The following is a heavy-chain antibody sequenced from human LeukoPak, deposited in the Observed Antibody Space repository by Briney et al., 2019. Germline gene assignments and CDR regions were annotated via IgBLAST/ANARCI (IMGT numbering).Heavy chain of an antibody. D-gene: IGHD2-2*01. CDR3: ARGRVPAAKGNNWFDP. Sequence: SETLSLTCTVSGGSISSYYWSWIRQPAGKGLEWIGRIYTSGSTNYNPSLKSRVTMSVDTSKNQFSLKLSSVTAADTAVYYCARGRVPAAKGNNWFDPWGQGTLVIVSS. J-gene: IGHJ5*02. CDR1: GGSISSYY. V-gene: IGHV4-4*07. CDR2: IYTSGST.